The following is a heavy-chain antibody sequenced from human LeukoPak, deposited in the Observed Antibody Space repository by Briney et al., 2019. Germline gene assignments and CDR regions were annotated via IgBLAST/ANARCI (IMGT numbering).Heavy chain of an antibody. J-gene: IGHJ6*03. Sequence: SETLSLTCTVSGGSISSHYWSWIRQPPGKGLEWIGYICYSGSTNYNPSLKSRVTISVDTSKNQFSLKLSSVTAADTAVYYCARGTYYDFWSGYYPSYYYMDVWGKGTTVTVSS. V-gene: IGHV4-59*11. CDR2: ICYSGST. CDR3: ARGTYYDFWSGYYPSYYYMDV. D-gene: IGHD3-3*01. CDR1: GGSISSHY.